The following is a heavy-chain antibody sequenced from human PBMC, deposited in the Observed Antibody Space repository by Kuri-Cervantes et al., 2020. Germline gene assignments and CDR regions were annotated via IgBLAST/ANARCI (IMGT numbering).Heavy chain of an antibody. Sequence: SETLSLTCTVSGGSISSGGYYWSWIRQHPGKGLEWIGYIYYSGSTYYNPSLKSRVTISVDTSKNQFSLKLSSVTAADTAVYFCARIGAYCGRDCYQPSWGQGTLVTVSS. V-gene: IGHV4-31*03. CDR3: ARIGAYCGRDCYQPS. CDR2: IYYSGST. J-gene: IGHJ5*02. D-gene: IGHD2-21*02. CDR1: GGSISSGGYY.